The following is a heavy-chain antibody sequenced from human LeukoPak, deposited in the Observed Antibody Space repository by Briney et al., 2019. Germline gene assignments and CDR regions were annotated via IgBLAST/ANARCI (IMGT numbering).Heavy chain of an antibody. J-gene: IGHJ4*02. V-gene: IGHV3-30*02. Sequence: PGGSLRLSCAASGFTFSSYGMHWVRQAPGKGLEWVAFIRYDGSNKYYADSVKCRFTICRDNSKNTLYLQMNSLRAEDTAGYYCAKGLPYESRAYYDLLFDEWGQRTRVTVSS. CDR3: AKGLPYESRAYYDLLFDE. D-gene: IGHD3-22*01. CDR2: IRYDGSNK. CDR1: GFTFSSYG.